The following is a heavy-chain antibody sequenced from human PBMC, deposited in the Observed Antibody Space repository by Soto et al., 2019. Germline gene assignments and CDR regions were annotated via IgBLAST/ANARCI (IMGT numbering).Heavy chain of an antibody. CDR2: ISDSGGST. V-gene: IGHV3-23*01. D-gene: IGHD4-17*01. J-gene: IGHJ4*02. Sequence: GGSLRLSCEASGFTFSSHAMSWVRQAPGKGLEWVSGISDSGGSTYYADSVKGRFTISRDNSKNTLYLQMNSLRAEDTALYYCAKATMVATVKYYFGFWGQGTLVTVSS. CDR1: GFTFSSHA. CDR3: AKATMVATVKYYFGF.